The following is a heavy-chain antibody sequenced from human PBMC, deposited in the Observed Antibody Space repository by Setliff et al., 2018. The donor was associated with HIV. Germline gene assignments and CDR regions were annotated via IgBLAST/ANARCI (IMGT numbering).Heavy chain of an antibody. CDR2: IKSRTDGGTT. J-gene: IGHJ4*02. CDR3: TTERSVVVGALYYFDY. CDR1: GFVFTRFG. Sequence: GGSLRLSCAASGFVFTRFGFHWVRQAPGKGLEWVGRIKSRTDGGTTDYAAPVKGRFIISRDDSKNTLYLQMNSLQTEDTAVYYCTTERSVVVGALYYFDYWGQGTLVTVSS. V-gene: IGHV3-15*01. D-gene: IGHD2-15*01.